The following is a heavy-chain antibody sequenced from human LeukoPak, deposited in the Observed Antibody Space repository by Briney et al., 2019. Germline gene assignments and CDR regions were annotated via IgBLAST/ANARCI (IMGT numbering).Heavy chain of an antibody. CDR2: IYPGDSDT. D-gene: IGHD2-2*01. V-gene: IGHV5-51*01. CDR3: ARGDCSSTSCPWDYFDY. J-gene: IGHJ4*02. Sequence: GEALQISCQGSGYSFTSYWIGWVRPMPGKGLEWMGSIYPGDSDTRYSPSFQGQVTISAEKSIRTAYLQWSSLKASDTAMYYCARGDCSSTSCPWDYFDYWGQGTLVTVSS. CDR1: GYSFTSYW.